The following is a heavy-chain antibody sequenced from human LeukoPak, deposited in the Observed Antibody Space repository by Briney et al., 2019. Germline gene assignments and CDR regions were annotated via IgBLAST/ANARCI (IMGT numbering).Heavy chain of an antibody. CDR1: GYTFTSYD. Sequence: ASVKVSCKASGYTFTSYDINWVRQATGQGLEWMGWMNPNSGNTGYAQKFQGRVAMTRNTSISTAYMELSSLRSEDTAVYYCARAQDLGPNCGGGSCYSFDYWGQGTLVTVSS. D-gene: IGHD2-15*01. V-gene: IGHV1-8*01. J-gene: IGHJ4*02. CDR3: ARAQDLGPNCGGGSCYSFDY. CDR2: MNPNSGNT.